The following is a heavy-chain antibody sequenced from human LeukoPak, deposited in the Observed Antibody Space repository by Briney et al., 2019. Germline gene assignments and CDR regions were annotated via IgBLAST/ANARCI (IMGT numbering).Heavy chain of an antibody. CDR1: GYTLTELS. V-gene: IGHV1-24*01. CDR3: ATVDILTGYGNYGMDV. CDR2: FDPEDGET. Sequence: ASVKVSCKVSGYTLTELSMHWVRQAPGKGLEWMGGFDPEDGETIYAQKFQGRVTMTEDTSTDTAYMELSSLRSEDTAVYYCATVDILTGYGNYGMDVWGQGTTVTVSS. D-gene: IGHD3-9*01. J-gene: IGHJ6*02.